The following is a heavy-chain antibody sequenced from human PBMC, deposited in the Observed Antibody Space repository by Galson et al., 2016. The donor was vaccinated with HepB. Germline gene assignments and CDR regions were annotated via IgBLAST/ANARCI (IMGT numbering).Heavy chain of an antibody. CDR2: VYWDADR. Sequence: PALVKPTQTLTLTCNFSGFSLSTSGVGVGWIRQPPGKALEWLALVYWDADRRYSPSLHGRLYITQGTSIDQVVLTMTNMDPVDTATYYCARLDVYTSGWYFFDSWGQGTLVTVSA. J-gene: IGHJ4*02. D-gene: IGHD6-19*01. CDR1: GFSLSTSGVG. V-gene: IGHV2-5*02. CDR3: ARLDVYTSGWYFFDS.